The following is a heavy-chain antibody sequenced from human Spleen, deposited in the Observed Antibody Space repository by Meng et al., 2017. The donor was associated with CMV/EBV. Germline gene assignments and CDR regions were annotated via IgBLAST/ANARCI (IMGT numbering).Heavy chain of an antibody. J-gene: IGHJ4*01. D-gene: IGHD5-18*01. CDR2: IWYDGGDK. CDR1: GFAFNRYA. V-gene: IGHV3-30*04. Sequence: WAASGFAFNRYAMHWDRQAPGKGLEWVAVIWYDGGDKYYADFVKGRFTISRDNSKNTLYLQMHSLGHEDTAMYYCASAGTAMGSLNYWGLGSLVTVSS. CDR3: ASAGTAMGSLNY.